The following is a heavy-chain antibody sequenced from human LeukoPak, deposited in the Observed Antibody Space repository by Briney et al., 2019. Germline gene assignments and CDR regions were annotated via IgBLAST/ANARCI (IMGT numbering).Heavy chain of an antibody. CDR1: GFTFSSYW. Sequence: PGGSLRLSCAASGFTFSSYWMSWVRQAPGKGLEWVANIKQDGSEKYYVDSVKGRFTISRDNAKNSLYLQMNSLRAEDTAVYYCAREGIYCSSTSCYPDYYYYYGMDVWGIGTTVTVSS. D-gene: IGHD2-2*01. V-gene: IGHV3-7*03. J-gene: IGHJ6*04. CDR2: IKQDGSEK. CDR3: AREGIYCSSTSCYPDYYYYYGMDV.